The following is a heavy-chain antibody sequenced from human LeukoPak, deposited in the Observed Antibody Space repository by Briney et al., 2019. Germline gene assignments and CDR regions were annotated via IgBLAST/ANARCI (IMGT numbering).Heavy chain of an antibody. V-gene: IGHV3-23*01. CDR2: ISGSGDNT. CDR3: AKMKGHPLPKYYMDV. Sequence: GGSLRLSCAASGFTFSGFAMSWVRRTRGKGLEWVSGISGSGDNTLYADSVKGRFTISRDNSKNTLYLEMNSLRAEDTAIYYCAKMKGHPLPKYYMDVWGQGTTVTVSS. J-gene: IGHJ6*01. CDR1: GFTFSGFA. D-gene: IGHD1-26*01.